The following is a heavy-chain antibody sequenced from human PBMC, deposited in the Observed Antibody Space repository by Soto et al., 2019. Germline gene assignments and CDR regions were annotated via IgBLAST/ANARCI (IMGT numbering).Heavy chain of an antibody. CDR1: GYTFTSYD. CDR3: ASGQKAVAGYYFDY. D-gene: IGHD6-19*01. CDR2: MNPNSGNT. V-gene: IGHV1-8*01. J-gene: IGHJ4*02. Sequence: QVQLVQSGAEVKKPGASVKVSCKASGYTFTSYDINWVRQATGQGLAWIGWMNPNSGNTGCAQKFQGRVTMTRNTSISTVYMEVSSLRSEDTAMYYGASGQKAVAGYYFDYWGQGTLVTVSS.